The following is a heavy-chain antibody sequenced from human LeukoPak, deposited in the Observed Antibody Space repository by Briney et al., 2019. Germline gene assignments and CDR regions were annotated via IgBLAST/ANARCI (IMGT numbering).Heavy chain of an antibody. CDR1: GITFSDYT. V-gene: IGHV3-23*01. CDR2: INNVGNSA. D-gene: IGHD1-14*01. J-gene: IGHJ4*02. Sequence: GGSLRLSCAASGITFSDYTTTWVRQAPGKGLECVSGINNVGNSALYADAVQGQFTISRDNSKNTLYLQMNSLGAEDTAVYYCAKAGPYYLDSWGQGTLVTVSS. CDR3: AKAGPYYLDS.